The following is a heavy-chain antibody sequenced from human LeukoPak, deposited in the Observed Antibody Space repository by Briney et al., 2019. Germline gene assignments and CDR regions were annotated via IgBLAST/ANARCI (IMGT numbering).Heavy chain of an antibody. Sequence: GGSLRLSCAASGFTFSSYGMSWVRQAPGKGLEWVSAISGSGGSTYYADSVKGRFTISRDNAKNTLYLQMNSLRAEDTAVYYCARDPPLGSWSSYNWFDPWGQGTLVTVSS. V-gene: IGHV3-23*01. D-gene: IGHD6-13*01. CDR1: GFTFSSYG. CDR2: ISGSGGST. J-gene: IGHJ5*02. CDR3: ARDPPLGSWSSYNWFDP.